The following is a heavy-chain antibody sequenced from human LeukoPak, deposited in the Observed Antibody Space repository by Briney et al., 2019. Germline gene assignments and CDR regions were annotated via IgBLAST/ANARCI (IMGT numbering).Heavy chain of an antibody. Sequence: GGSLRLSCAASGFTVSSNYMSWVRQAPGKGLEWVSVIYSGGSTYYADSVKGRFTISRDNSKNTLYLQMNSLRAEDTAVYYCAKYRIQLQMPHNWFDPWGQGTLVTVSS. D-gene: IGHD5-18*01. V-gene: IGHV3-53*01. CDR2: IYSGGST. J-gene: IGHJ5*02. CDR3: AKYRIQLQMPHNWFDP. CDR1: GFTVSSNY.